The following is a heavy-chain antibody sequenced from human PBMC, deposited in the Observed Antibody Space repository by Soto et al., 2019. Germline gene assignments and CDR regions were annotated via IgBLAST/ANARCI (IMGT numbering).Heavy chain of an antibody. CDR1: GGSINSDDYY. CDR3: ARGGLIDYDSSGYLDY. CDR2: IYFSGDT. Sequence: SETLSLTCTVSGGSINSDDYYWSWIRQPPGKGLEWIGYIYFSGDTYYNPSLKSRVTISVDTSKNQFSLKLSSVTAADTAVYYCARGGLIDYDSSGYLDYWGQGTLVTVSS. J-gene: IGHJ4*02. D-gene: IGHD3-22*01. V-gene: IGHV4-30-4*02.